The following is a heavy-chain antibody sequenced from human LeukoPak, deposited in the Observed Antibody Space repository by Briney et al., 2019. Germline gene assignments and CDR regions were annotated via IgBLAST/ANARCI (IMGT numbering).Heavy chain of an antibody. CDR3: ARHLISVVRGVTHFDY. CDR1: GYSFTSYW. J-gene: IGHJ4*02. CDR2: IDASDSYT. Sequence: GESLRISCKGSGYSFTSYWISWVRQMPGKGLEWMGRIDASDSYTNYSPSFQGHVTISADKSISTAYLQWSSLKASDTAMYYCARHLISVVRGVTHFDYWGQGTLVTVSS. V-gene: IGHV5-10-1*01. D-gene: IGHD3-10*01.